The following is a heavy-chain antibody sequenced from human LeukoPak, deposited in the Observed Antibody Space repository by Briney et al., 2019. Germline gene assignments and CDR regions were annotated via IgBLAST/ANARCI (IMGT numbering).Heavy chain of an antibody. J-gene: IGHJ4*02. Sequence: GASVKDSCKASGGTFSSYAISWVRQAPGQGLEWMGRIIPIFGTANYAQKFQGRVTITTDESTSTAYMELSSLRSEDTAVYYCARDARFYYDSSGYYFDYWGQGTLVTVSS. CDR3: ARDARFYYDSSGYYFDY. CDR2: IIPIFGTA. V-gene: IGHV1-69*05. CDR1: GGTFSSYA. D-gene: IGHD3-22*01.